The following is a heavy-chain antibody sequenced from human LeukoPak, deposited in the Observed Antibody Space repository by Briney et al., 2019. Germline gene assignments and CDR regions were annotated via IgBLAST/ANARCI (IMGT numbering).Heavy chain of an antibody. J-gene: IGHJ4*02. CDR1: GYSFSNYW. D-gene: IGHD3-9*01. CDR3: ARQYYDILTDPNYFDS. Sequence: GESLKISCKGSGYSFSNYWIGWVRQMPGKGLEWVGIILLGNSDTRYSPSFQGQVTMSADKSISTAYLQWSSLKAADTAMYYCARQYYDILTDPNYFDSWGQGTLVTVSS. CDR2: ILLGNSDT. V-gene: IGHV5-51*01.